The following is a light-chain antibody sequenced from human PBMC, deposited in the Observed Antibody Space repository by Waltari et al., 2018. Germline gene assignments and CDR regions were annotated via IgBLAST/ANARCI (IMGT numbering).Light chain of an antibody. CDR3: QQRSNWTPHT. Sequence: EIVLTQSPATLSLSPGDTATLSCRAGQSVGNYLAWYQQKPGQAPRLLIYDASNRATGIPARFRGSGSGAAFTLTISSLEAEDFSVYYCQQRSNWTPHTFGQGARLEIK. V-gene: IGKV3-11*01. CDR1: QSVGNY. J-gene: IGKJ2*01. CDR2: DAS.